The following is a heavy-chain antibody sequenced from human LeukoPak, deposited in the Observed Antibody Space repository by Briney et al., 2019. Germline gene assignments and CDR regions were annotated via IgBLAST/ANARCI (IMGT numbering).Heavy chain of an antibody. CDR2: IKQDGSEK. J-gene: IGHJ4*02. CDR1: GFTFSSYW. V-gene: IGHV3-7*01. CDR3: ARVGIGYYDSSGRGSFDY. Sequence: PGGSLRLSCAASGFTFSSYWMSWVRQAPGKGLEWVANIKQDGSEKYYVDSVKGRFTISRDNAKNSLYLQMNSLRAEDTAVYYCARVGIGYYDSSGRGSFDYWGQGTLVTVSS. D-gene: IGHD3-22*01.